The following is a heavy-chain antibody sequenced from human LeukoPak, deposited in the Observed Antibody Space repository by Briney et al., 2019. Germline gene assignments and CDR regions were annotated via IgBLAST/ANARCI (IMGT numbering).Heavy chain of an antibody. D-gene: IGHD4-17*01. V-gene: IGHV4-30-4*01. CDR2: IYNRGST. CDR1: GASISSGNYY. CDR3: ARVPDYGDRGDSFDI. J-gene: IGHJ3*02. Sequence: SETLSLTCTVSGASISSGNYYWSWIRQPPGKGREWIGYIYNRGSTYYHPSLQSRVTISVDTSNNQFSLKLSSVTAADTAVYYCARVPDYGDRGDSFDIWGQGTMVTVSS.